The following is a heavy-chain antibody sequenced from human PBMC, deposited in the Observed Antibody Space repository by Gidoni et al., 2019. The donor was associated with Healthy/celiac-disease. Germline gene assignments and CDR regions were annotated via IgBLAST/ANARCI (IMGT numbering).Heavy chain of an antibody. CDR2: ISAYNGNT. CDR3: ARVKCGGDCYSPWYFDL. Sequence: QVQLVQSGAEVKKPGASVKVSCKASGYTFTSYGISWVRQAPGQGLEWMGWISAYNGNTNYAQKLQGRVTMTTDTSTSTAYMELRSLRSDDTAVYYCARVKCGGDCYSPWYFDLWGRGTLVTVSS. V-gene: IGHV1-18*01. J-gene: IGHJ2*01. D-gene: IGHD2-21*02. CDR1: GYTFTSYG.